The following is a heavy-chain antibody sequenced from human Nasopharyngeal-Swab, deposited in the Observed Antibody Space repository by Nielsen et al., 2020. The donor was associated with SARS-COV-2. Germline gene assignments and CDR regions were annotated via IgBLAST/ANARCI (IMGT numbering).Heavy chain of an antibody. V-gene: IGHV3-30*04. J-gene: IGHJ4*02. Sequence: GSLRLSCAASGFTFSSYAMHWVRQAPGKGLEWVAVISYDGSNKYYADSVKGRFTISRDNSKNTLYLQMNSLRAEDTAVYYCAKEEPAYSSGPYDYWGQGTLVTVSS. D-gene: IGHD6-19*01. CDR3: AKEEPAYSSGPYDY. CDR2: ISYDGSNK. CDR1: GFTFSSYA.